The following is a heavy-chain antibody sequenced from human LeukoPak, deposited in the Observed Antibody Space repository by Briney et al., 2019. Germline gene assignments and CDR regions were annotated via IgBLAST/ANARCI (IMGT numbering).Heavy chain of an antibody. D-gene: IGHD3-9*01. Sequence: ASVKVSCKASGYTFTGYYMHWVRQAPGQGLEWMGWINPNSGGTNYAQKFQGRVTMTRDTSISTAYMELSRLRSDDTAVYYCARAEDILTGYYTEGYYFDYWGQGTLVTVSS. CDR1: GYTFTGYY. CDR2: INPNSGGT. V-gene: IGHV1-2*02. J-gene: IGHJ4*02. CDR3: ARAEDILTGYYTEGYYFDY.